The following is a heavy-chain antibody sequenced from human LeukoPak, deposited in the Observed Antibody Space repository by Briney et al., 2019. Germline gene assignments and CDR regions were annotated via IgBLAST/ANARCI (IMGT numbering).Heavy chain of an antibody. J-gene: IGHJ4*02. CDR3: ASGSGWLIES. D-gene: IGHD6-19*01. V-gene: IGHV3-7*01. CDR1: GFTFSSYW. Sequence: PGGSLRLSCAASGFTFSSYWMNWVRQAPGKGLEGVANIKGDGSERHYVDSVKGRFTISGDKATNSLYLQMDSLRGEDTAVYYCASGSGWLIESWGQGTLVTVSS. CDR2: IKGDGSER.